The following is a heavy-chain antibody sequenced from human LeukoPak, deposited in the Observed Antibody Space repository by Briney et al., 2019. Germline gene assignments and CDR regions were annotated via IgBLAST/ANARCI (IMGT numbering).Heavy chain of an antibody. D-gene: IGHD2-15*01. CDR3: ARDWDCSGGACRDCFDP. J-gene: IGHJ5*02. Sequence: ASVKVSCKASGYTFTNYGISWVRQAPGQGLEWMGWISADNGDTNYAQNLQDRVTMTTDTSTSTVYMELRSLRSDDTAVYYCARDWDCSGGACRDCFDPWGQGTLVTDSS. CDR2: ISADNGDT. CDR1: GYTFTNYG. V-gene: IGHV1-18*01.